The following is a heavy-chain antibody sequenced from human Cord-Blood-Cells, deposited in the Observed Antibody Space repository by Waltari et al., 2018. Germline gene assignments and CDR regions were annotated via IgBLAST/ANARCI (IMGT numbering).Heavy chain of an antibody. J-gene: IGHJ4*02. CDR1: GYSFTSYW. CDR3: ARQRREYYGSGSYYFDY. Sequence: EVQLVQSGAGVKKPGESLKISCTGSGYSFTSYWIGWVRQMPGKGLEWMGIIDPGDSDTRYSPSFQGQVTISADKSISTAYLQWSSLKASDTAMYYCARQRREYYGSGSYYFDYWGQGTLVTVSS. CDR2: IDPGDSDT. V-gene: IGHV5-51*01. D-gene: IGHD3-10*01.